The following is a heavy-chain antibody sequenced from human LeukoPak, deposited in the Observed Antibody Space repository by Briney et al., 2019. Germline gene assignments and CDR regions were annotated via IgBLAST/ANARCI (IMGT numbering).Heavy chain of an antibody. J-gene: IGHJ1*01. Sequence: GASVKVSCKAFGYTFTGYWMHWVRQAPGQGPEWMGVISPSGGSTSYAQKFQGRVTMTRDTSISTAYMGLSRLTSDDTAFYYCARGSYDSSDFEYFHHWGQGALLTVSS. D-gene: IGHD3-22*01. CDR1: GYTFTGYW. CDR3: ARGSYDSSDFEYFHH. CDR2: ISPSGGST. V-gene: IGHV1-2*02.